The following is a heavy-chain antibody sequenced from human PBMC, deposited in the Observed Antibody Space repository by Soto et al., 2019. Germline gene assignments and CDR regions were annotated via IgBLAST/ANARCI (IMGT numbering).Heavy chain of an antibody. Sequence: QVQLQESGPGLVKPSETLSLTCTVSGGSISSHYWSWIRQPPGRGLEWIGFIYYNGITDSNPSIKSRVTISLDTSKNQLSLRLNSVTAADTAVYYCARPSGIAPAVWYFDLWGRGTLVTVSS. CDR2: IYYNGIT. D-gene: IGHD6-25*01. J-gene: IGHJ2*01. CDR3: ARPSGIAPAVWYFDL. CDR1: GGSISSHY. V-gene: IGHV4-59*08.